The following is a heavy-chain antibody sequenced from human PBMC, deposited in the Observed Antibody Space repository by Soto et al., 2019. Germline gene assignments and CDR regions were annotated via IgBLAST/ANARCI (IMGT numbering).Heavy chain of an antibody. CDR1: GGSFSGYY. CDR3: ARGRHYYDISGYLGWYFDL. CDR2: INHSGST. D-gene: IGHD2-2*03. V-gene: IGHV4-34*01. Sequence: VQLEQWGAGLLKPSETLSLTGAVYGGSFSGYYWSWIRQPPGKGLEWIGEINHSGSTSYIPSLESRVTISVDTSKNQFSLKLSSVTAADTAVYYCARGRHYYDISGYLGWYFDLWGRGTLVTVSS. J-gene: IGHJ2*01.